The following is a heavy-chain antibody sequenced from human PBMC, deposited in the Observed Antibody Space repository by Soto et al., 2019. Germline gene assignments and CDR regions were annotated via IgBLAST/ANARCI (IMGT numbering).Heavy chain of an antibody. CDR1: GFTFDDYA. CDR3: AKDPWNNWSGLFDP. D-gene: IGHD1-1*01. V-gene: IGHV3-23*01. CDR2: ISSSGSDT. J-gene: IGHJ5*02. Sequence: QRLSCVTSGFTFDDYAITWLRQAPGKGLEWVCSISSSGSDTRCAGSVKGRFTISRDSSQSTVYLQMNSLRDEDTAVYYCAKDPWNNWSGLFDPWGQGTLVTVSS.